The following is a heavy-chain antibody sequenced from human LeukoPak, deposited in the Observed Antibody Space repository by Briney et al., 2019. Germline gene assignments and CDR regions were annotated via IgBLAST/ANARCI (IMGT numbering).Heavy chain of an antibody. J-gene: IGHJ3*02. CDR1: GGPISSSNW. CDR2: IYHSGST. CDR3: ARVGGSYFLHAFDI. V-gene: IGHV4-4*02. Sequence: SEPLSLPCAVPGGPISSSNWWSWVRQPPGKGLEWIGEIYHSGSTNYNPSLKSRVTISVDKSKNQFSLKLSSVTAADTAVYYCARVGGSYFLHAFDIWGQGTMVTVSS. D-gene: IGHD1-26*01.